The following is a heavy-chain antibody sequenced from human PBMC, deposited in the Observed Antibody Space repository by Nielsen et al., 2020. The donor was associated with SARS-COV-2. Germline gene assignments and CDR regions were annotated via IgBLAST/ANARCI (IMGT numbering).Heavy chain of an antibody. CDR3: ARGWLRGYFDL. CDR2: TYYRSKWYN. V-gene: IGHV6-1*01. D-gene: IGHD5-12*01. Sequence: QTLSLTCAISGDRVSRDIRWNCIRPSPSRGLEWLGRTYYRSKWYNDYAVSVRSRMTINPDTSKNQFSLQLSSVTPEDTAVYYCARGWLRGYFDLWGQGTLVTVSS. CDR1: GDRVSRDIR. J-gene: IGHJ4*02.